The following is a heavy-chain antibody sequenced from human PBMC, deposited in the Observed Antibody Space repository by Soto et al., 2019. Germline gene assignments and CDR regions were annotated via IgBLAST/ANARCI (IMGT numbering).Heavy chain of an antibody. V-gene: IGHV1-46*01. CDR3: ASCPIYGGDSYFPY. CDR2: INPDTGTT. Sequence: QVQLVQSGAEVRKPGASVKLSCQASGYTFTHYYIHWVRQAPGQGLEWLGIINPDTGTTSYAQTFQGRVTLTTDTSASTVYLELSGLAAEDTAVYYCASCPIYGGDSYFPYWGQGPLVTVSS. CDR1: GYTFTHYY. J-gene: IGHJ4*02. D-gene: IGHD2-21*01.